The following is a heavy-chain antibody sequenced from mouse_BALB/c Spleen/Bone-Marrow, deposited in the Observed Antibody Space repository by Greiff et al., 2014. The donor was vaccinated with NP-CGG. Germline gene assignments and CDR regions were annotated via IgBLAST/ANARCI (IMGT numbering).Heavy chain of an antibody. V-gene: IGHV5-6*01. J-gene: IGHJ3*01. D-gene: IGHD2-4*01. CDR3: ARHDPTMIKVFFAY. Sequence: EVKLVESGGDLVKPGGSLKLSCAASGFTFSSYGMSWVRQTPDKRLEWVATISSGGSYTYYPDSVKGRFTISRDNAKNTLYLQMSSLKSEDTAMYYCARHDPTMIKVFFAYWGQGTLVTVSA. CDR2: ISSGGSYT. CDR1: GFTFSSYG.